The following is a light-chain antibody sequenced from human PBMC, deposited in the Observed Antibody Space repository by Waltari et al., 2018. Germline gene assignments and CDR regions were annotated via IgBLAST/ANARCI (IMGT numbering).Light chain of an antibody. J-gene: IGKJ4*01. Sequence: EIVMTQSPVSLAVSLGERATINCKSSQSVLNASTNKNYLAWYQHKPGPPPKLLFYWSSTRESGVPDRFSTSGSGTDFTLTISSMQAEDVAVYYCQQYYNAPVTFGGGTKMEIK. CDR1: QSVLNASTNKNY. V-gene: IGKV4-1*01. CDR2: WSS. CDR3: QQYYNAPVT.